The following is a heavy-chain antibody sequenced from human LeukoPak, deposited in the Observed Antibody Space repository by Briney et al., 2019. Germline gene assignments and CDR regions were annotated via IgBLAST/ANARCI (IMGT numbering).Heavy chain of an antibody. D-gene: IGHD4-23*01. CDR2: MYGDMNDI. J-gene: IGHJ4*02. V-gene: IGHV3-74*01. CDR1: GFIFSNSW. CDR3: ARDLGLRGSK. Sequence: PGGSLRLSCEASGFIFSNSWMHWVRQTPGKGLVWVSRMYGDMNDISYADSVKGRFTISRDNAKNTVYLQMNSLRGEDTAVYYCARDLGLRGSKWGQGTLVTVSS.